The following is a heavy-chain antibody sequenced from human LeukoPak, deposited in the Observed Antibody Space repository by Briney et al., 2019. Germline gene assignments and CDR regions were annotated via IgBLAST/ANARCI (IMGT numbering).Heavy chain of an antibody. J-gene: IGHJ4*02. CDR2: IRYDESNK. Sequence: GGSLRLSCAASGFTFSNYGMHWVRQAPGKGLEWVAFIRYDESNKYYADSVKGRFTISRDNSKNTLYLQMNSLRAEDTAIYYCASMTTVTADNWGQGTLVTVSS. V-gene: IGHV3-30*02. D-gene: IGHD4-17*01. CDR3: ASMTTVTADN. CDR1: GFTFSNYG.